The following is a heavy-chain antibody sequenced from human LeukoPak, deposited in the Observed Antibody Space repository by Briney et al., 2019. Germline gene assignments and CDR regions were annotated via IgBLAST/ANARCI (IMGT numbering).Heavy chain of an antibody. J-gene: IGHJ4*02. CDR1: GFTFSSYG. V-gene: IGHV3-30*02. CDR2: IRYDGSNK. Sequence: GGSLRLSCAASGFTFSSYGMHWVRQAPGKGLEWVAFIRYDGSNKYYADSVKGRFTISRDNSKNTLYLQMNSLRAEDTAVYYCAKDGAYYYDSSGQRIDYWGQGTLVTVSS. D-gene: IGHD3-22*01. CDR3: AKDGAYYYDSSGQRIDY.